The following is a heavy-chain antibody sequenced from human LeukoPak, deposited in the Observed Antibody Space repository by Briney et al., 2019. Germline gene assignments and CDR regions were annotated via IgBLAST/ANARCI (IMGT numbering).Heavy chain of an antibody. V-gene: IGHV3-30*02. CDR3: AKEYQLLAQLGWFDP. Sequence: GGSLRLSCAASGFTFSSYGMHWVRQAPGKGLEWVAFIRYDGSNKYYADSVKGRFTISRDNSKNTLYLQMNSLRAEDTAVYYCAKEYQLLAQLGWFDPWGQGTLVTVSS. D-gene: IGHD2-2*01. CDR1: GFTFSSYG. J-gene: IGHJ5*02. CDR2: IRYDGSNK.